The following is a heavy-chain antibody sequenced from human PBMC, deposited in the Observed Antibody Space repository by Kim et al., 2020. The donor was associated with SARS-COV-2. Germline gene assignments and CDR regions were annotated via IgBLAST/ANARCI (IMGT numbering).Heavy chain of an antibody. CDR2: ISWNSGSI. V-gene: IGHV3-9*01. D-gene: IGHD3-10*01. CDR1: GFTFDDYA. Sequence: GGSLRLSCAASGFTFDDYAMHWVRQAPGKGLEWVSGISWNSGSIGYADSVKGRFTISRDNAKNSLYLQMNSLRAEDTALYYCAKDMHPYYYGSGRLYYW. CDR3: AKDMHPYYYGSGRLYYW. J-gene: IGHJ2*01.